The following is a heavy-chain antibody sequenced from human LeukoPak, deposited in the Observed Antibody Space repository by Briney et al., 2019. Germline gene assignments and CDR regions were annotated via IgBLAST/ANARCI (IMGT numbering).Heavy chain of an antibody. Sequence: GASVKVSCKASGYTFTSFEINWVRQVTGQGLEWMGWMNPNTGNTGYAQKFQGRVTMTRDTSISTAYMELSGLTSEDTAVYFCASGSTSTYDFWGHGTMVTVSS. CDR3: ASGSTSTYDF. D-gene: IGHD2-2*01. CDR1: GYTFTSFE. J-gene: IGHJ4*01. CDR2: MNPNTGNT. V-gene: IGHV1-8*01.